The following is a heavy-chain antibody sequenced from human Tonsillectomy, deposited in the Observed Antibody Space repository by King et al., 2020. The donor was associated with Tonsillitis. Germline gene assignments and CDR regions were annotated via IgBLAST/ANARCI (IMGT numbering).Heavy chain of an antibody. J-gene: IGHJ4*02. V-gene: IGHV3-74*01. Sequence: VQLVESGGGLVQPGGSLRLSCVASGFTFSSYWMHWVRQAPGKGLVWVSRIDSDGSSAIYADSVRGRFTISRDNAKNTLYLQMNSVRVEDTAVYYCERATAVLGCSSTSCPLFDYWGQGALVTVSS. D-gene: IGHD2-2*01. CDR2: IDSDGSSA. CDR3: ERATAVLGCSSTSCPLFDY. CDR1: GFTFSSYW.